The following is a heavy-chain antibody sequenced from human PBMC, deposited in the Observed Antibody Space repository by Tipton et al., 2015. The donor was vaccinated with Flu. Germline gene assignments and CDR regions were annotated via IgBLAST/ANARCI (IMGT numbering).Heavy chain of an antibody. CDR1: GGSISSYY. V-gene: IGHV4-59*01. CDR2: IYYSGST. Sequence: TLSLTCTVSGGSISSYYWSWIRQPPGKGLEWIGYIYYSGSTNYNPSLKSRVTISVDTSKNQFSLKLSSVTAPDTAVYYCARVCDYGDKGGFDYWGQGTLVTVSS. J-gene: IGHJ4*02. D-gene: IGHD4-17*01. CDR3: ARVCDYGDKGGFDY.